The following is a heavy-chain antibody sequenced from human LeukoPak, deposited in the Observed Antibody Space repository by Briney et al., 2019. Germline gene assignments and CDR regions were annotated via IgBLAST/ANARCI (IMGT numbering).Heavy chain of an antibody. CDR2: INNDGSYI. CDR3: ARDGLGISYSSGWYPW. CDR1: GFIFSNSA. Sequence: PGGSLRLSCAASGFIFSNSAMNWVRQAPGKGLEWVSSINNDGSYIYYAGSVKGRFTISRDNAKNSLYLRLNSLRVEDTAVYYCARDGLGISYSSGWYPWWGQGTLVTVSS. V-gene: IGHV3-21*01. D-gene: IGHD6-19*01. J-gene: IGHJ4*02.